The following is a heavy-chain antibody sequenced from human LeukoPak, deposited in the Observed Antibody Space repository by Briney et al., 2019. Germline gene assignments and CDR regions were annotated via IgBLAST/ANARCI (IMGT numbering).Heavy chain of an antibody. J-gene: IGHJ5*02. Sequence: SETLSLTCDVSGYSIRSGYHWGWIRQAPGKGLEWIGTVYHTGNTYYNPSLRRRVTISVDTSKNQFSLRLSSVTAADTAVYYCARTSTMTSRWFDPWGQGTLVTVSS. V-gene: IGHV4-38-2*01. CDR3: ARTSTMTSRWFDP. CDR1: GYSIRSGYH. CDR2: VYHTGNT. D-gene: IGHD3-22*01.